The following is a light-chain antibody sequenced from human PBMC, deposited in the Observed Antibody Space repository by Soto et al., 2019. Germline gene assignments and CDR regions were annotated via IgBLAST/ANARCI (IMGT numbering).Light chain of an antibody. CDR2: SNN. CDR1: SSNIGSKT. V-gene: IGLV1-44*01. CDR3: AAWDASLSGRV. Sequence: QSVLTQPPSASGTPGQRVTISCSGSSSNIGSKTVNWYQQLPGTAPKILIYSNNQRPSGVPDRFSGSKSGTSASLAISGLQSEDEADYYCAAWDASLSGRVFGGGTKLTVL. J-gene: IGLJ3*02.